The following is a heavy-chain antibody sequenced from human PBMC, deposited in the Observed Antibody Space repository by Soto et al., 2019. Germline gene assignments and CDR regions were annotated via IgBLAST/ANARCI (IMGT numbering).Heavy chain of an antibody. D-gene: IGHD2-2*02. V-gene: IGHV1-69*13. CDR1: GGTFSSYA. CDR3: AAKYCSSTSCYRDDYYYGMDV. Sequence: EASVKVSCKASGGTFSSYAISWVRQAPGQGLEWMGGIIPIFGTANYAQKFQGRVTITADESTSTAYMELSSLRSEDTAVYYCAAKYCSSTSCYRDDYYYGMDVWGQGTTVTVSS. CDR2: IIPIFGTA. J-gene: IGHJ6*02.